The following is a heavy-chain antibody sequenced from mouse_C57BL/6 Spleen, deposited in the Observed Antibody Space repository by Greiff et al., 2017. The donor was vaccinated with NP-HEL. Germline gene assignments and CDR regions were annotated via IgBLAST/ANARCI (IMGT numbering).Heavy chain of an antibody. J-gene: IGHJ4*01. CDR3: ARLSTYDYDGYYAMDY. Sequence: VQLQQSGAELVKPGASVKMSCKASGYTFTTYPIEWMKQNHGKSLEWIGNFHPYNDDTKYNEKFKGKATLTVEKSSSTVYLELSRLTSDDSAVYYCARLSTYDYDGYYAMDYWGQGTSVTVSS. V-gene: IGHV1-47*01. CDR1: GYTFTTYP. CDR2: FHPYNDDT. D-gene: IGHD2-4*01.